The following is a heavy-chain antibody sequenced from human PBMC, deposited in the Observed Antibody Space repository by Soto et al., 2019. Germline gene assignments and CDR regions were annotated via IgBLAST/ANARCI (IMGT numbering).Heavy chain of an antibody. J-gene: IGHJ4*02. Sequence: GGSLRLSCAASGFTFSSYAMSWVRQAPGKGLEWVSAISGSGGSTYYADSVKGRFTISRDNSKNTLYLQMNSLRAEDTAVYYCAKLSGYDYVTGGGFDYWGQGTLVTVSS. V-gene: IGHV3-23*01. CDR3: AKLSGYDYVTGGGFDY. CDR1: GFTFSSYA. CDR2: ISGSGGST. D-gene: IGHD5-12*01.